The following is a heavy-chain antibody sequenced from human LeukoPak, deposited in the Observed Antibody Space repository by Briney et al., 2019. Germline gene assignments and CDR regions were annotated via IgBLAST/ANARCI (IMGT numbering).Heavy chain of an antibody. Sequence: PSETLSLTCAVYGGSFSGYYWSWIRQPPGKGLEWIGEINHSGSTNYNPSLKSRVTISVDTSKNQFSLKLSSVTAADTAVYYCARHHRGSGWYHYWGQGTLVTVSS. CDR2: INHSGST. D-gene: IGHD6-19*01. CDR1: GGSFSGYY. V-gene: IGHV4-34*01. CDR3: ARHHRGSGWYHY. J-gene: IGHJ4*02.